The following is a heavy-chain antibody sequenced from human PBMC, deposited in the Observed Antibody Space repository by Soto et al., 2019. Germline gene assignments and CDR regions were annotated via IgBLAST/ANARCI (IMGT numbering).Heavy chain of an antibody. Sequence: GGSLRLSCTAFGFTFGDYAMSWFRQAPGKGLEWVGFIRSKAYGGTTEYAASVKGRFTISRDDSKSIAYLQMNSLKTEDTAVYYCTRGGYSGYLNFDYWGQGTLVTVSS. CDR2: IRSKAYGGTT. D-gene: IGHD5-12*01. CDR3: TRGGYSGYLNFDY. CDR1: GFTFGDYA. J-gene: IGHJ4*02. V-gene: IGHV3-49*03.